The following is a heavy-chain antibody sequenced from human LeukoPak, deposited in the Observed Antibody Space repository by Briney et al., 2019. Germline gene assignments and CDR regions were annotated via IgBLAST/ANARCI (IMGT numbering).Heavy chain of an antibody. CDR3: ARDQYSSDDYDFWSGYSWGIAFDI. Sequence: PGGSLRLSCAASGFTFSSYWMSWVRQAPGKGLEWVSGIGGSGTRTYYADSVKGRFTISRDNSKNTLYLQMNSLRAEDTAVYYCARDQYSSDDYDFWSGYSWGIAFDIWGQGTMVTVSS. V-gene: IGHV3-23*01. J-gene: IGHJ3*02. CDR2: IGGSGTRT. D-gene: IGHD3-3*01. CDR1: GFTFSSYW.